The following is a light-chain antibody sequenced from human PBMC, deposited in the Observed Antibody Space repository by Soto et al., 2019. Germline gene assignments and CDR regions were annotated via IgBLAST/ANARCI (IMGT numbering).Light chain of an antibody. CDR1: SSDVGGYNY. J-gene: IGLJ2*01. CDR3: SSYASSNNVV. CDR2: EVS. V-gene: IGLV2-8*01. Sequence: QSVLTQPPSASGSPGQSVTISCTGTSSDVGGYNYVSWYQHHPGNAPKLMIYEVSKRPSGVPDRFSGSKSGNTASLTVSGLQAEDEADYYCSSYASSNNVVIGGGTKLTVL.